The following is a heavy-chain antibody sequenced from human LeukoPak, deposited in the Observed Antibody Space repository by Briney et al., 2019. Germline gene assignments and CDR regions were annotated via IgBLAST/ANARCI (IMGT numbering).Heavy chain of an antibody. CDR2: INAGNGNT. CDR3: ARDYDYYYMDV. CDR1: GYTFTSYA. J-gene: IGHJ6*03. Sequence: ASVKVSCKASGYTFTSYAMHWVRQAPGQRLEWMGWINAGNGNTKYSQKFQGRVTITRDTSASTAYMELSSLRSDDTAVYYCARDYDYYYMDVWGKGTTVTVSS. V-gene: IGHV1-3*01.